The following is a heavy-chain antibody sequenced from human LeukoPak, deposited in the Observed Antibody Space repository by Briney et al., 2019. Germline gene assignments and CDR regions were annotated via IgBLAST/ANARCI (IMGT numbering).Heavy chain of an antibody. CDR1: GYSISSGYY. Sequence: ASETLSLTCAVSGYSISSGYYWGWIRQPPGKGLEWIGSTYHSGSTYYNPSLKSRVTISVDTSKNQFSLKLSSVTAADTAVYYCARHPDYDFWSGYSYNWFDPWGQGTLVTVSS. CDR3: ARHPDYDFWSGYSYNWFDP. V-gene: IGHV4-38-2*01. CDR2: TYHSGST. D-gene: IGHD3-3*01. J-gene: IGHJ5*02.